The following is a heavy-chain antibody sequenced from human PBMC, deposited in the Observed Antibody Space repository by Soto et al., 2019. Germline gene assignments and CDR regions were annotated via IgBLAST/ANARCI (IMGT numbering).Heavy chain of an antibody. D-gene: IGHD6-25*01. V-gene: IGHV3-11*01. J-gene: IGHJ5*02. CDR2: ISSTGNTI. Sequence: QVQLVESGGALVKPGGSLRLSCAVSGFTFSDYSMNWLRQAPGKGLEWVSYISSTGNTIYYADSVKGRFTISRDTANNSLHLQMNSLRADDTAVYFCARGSIGFLKGGWFDPWGQGTLVTVSS. CDR3: ARGSIGFLKGGWFDP. CDR1: GFTFSDYS.